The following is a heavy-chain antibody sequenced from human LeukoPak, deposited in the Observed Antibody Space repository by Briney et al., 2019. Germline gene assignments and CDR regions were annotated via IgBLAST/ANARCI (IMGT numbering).Heavy chain of an antibody. Sequence: SVEVSCKASGGTFSSYAISWVRQAPGQGLEWMGGIIPIFGTANYAQKFQGRVTIAADESTSTAYMELSSLRSEDTAVYYCARDLPNSSSSGSFDYWGQGTLVTVSS. D-gene: IGHD6-6*01. CDR2: IIPIFGTA. CDR3: ARDLPNSSSSGSFDY. CDR1: GGTFSSYA. J-gene: IGHJ4*02. V-gene: IGHV1-69*13.